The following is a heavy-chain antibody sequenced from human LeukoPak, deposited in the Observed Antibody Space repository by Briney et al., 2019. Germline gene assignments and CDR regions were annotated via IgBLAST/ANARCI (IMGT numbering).Heavy chain of an antibody. J-gene: IGHJ5*02. CDR1: GYNVIACD. V-gene: IGHV1-8*01. Sequence: GASVQVSCKASGYNVIACDIHWVRQATGQGLEWMGWMNPHSGKTAYAQKFQGRVTMTRDISINTAHMELSGLRSEDTALYYCARGRTQMAAVLGHWGQGSLVTVSS. D-gene: IGHD5-24*01. CDR2: MNPHSGKT. CDR3: ARGRTQMAAVLGH.